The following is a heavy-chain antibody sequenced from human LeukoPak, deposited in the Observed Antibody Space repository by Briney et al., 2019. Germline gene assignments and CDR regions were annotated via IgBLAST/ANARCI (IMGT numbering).Heavy chain of an antibody. J-gene: IGHJ6*03. CDR1: GYSITMYY. Sequence: SETLSLTCTVSGYSITMYYWTWIRQPPGKGLEWIGYVDHTGSTKFNPSLNGRVSISRDTSNNFFSLRLRSVTAADTAVYFCARGRVSSCTWYSTYYYFFYMDFWGKGTTVTVSS. V-gene: IGHV4-59*01. CDR3: ARGRVSSCTWYSTYYYFFYMDF. D-gene: IGHD4-11*01. CDR2: VDHTGST.